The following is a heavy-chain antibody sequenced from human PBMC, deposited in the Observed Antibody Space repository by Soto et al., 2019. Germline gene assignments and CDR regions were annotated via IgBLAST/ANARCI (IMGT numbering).Heavy chain of an antibody. CDR3: ATGSYYDILTGYYNPTVDY. CDR1: GFTFSSYG. D-gene: IGHD3-9*01. Sequence: QVQLVESGGGVVQPGRSLRLSCAASGFTFSSYGMHWVRQAPGKGLEWVAVISYDGSNKYYADSVKGRFTISRDNWWNTLYLQMNSLRAEDTAVYYCATGSYYDILTGYYNPTVDYWGQGTLVTVSS. J-gene: IGHJ4*02. V-gene: IGHV3-30*03. CDR2: ISYDGSNK.